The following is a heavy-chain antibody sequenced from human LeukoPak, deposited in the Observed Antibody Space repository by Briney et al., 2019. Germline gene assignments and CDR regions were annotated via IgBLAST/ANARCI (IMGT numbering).Heavy chain of an antibody. D-gene: IGHD1-1*01. CDR1: GYTFTSYG. CDR2: ISAYNGNT. Sequence: ASVTVSCKASGYTFTSYGISWVRQAPGQGLEWMGWISAYNGNTNYAQKLQGRVTMTTDTSTSTAYMELRSLRSDDTAVYYCARDTVQLESYYYGMDVWGQGTTVTVSS. V-gene: IGHV1-18*01. J-gene: IGHJ6*02. CDR3: ARDTVQLESYYYGMDV.